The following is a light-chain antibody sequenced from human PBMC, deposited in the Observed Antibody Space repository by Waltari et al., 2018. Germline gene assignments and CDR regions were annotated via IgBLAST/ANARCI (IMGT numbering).Light chain of an antibody. J-gene: IGLJ1*01. CDR2: DVN. Sequence: QSALTQPAAVSESPGQSITISCTGTSSDVGAQNYVSWYQQHPGEAPKLMIYDVNKRPSGTSNRFSGSKSGNTASLSISWLQAEDEADYYCSSYTSTNTYVFGSGTKVTVL. CDR1: SSDVGAQNY. CDR3: SSYTSTNTYV. V-gene: IGLV2-14*03.